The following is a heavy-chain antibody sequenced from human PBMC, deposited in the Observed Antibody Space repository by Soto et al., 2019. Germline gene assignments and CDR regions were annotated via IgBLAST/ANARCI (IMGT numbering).Heavy chain of an antibody. D-gene: IGHD3-3*01. CDR3: TTKETKCYDFWSGRTYGMDV. CDR2: IKSKTDGGTT. CDR1: GFAFSNAW. V-gene: IGHV3-15*07. J-gene: IGHJ6*02. Sequence: GSLRLSCAASGFAFSNAWMNWVRQAPGKGLEWVGRIKSKTDGGTTDYAAPVKGRFTISRDDSKNTLYLQMKSLKTEGTAVYYCTTKETKCYDFWSGRTYGMDVWGQGTTVTVSS.